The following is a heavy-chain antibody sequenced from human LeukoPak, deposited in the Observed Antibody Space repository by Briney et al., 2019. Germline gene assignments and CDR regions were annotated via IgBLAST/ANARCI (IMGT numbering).Heavy chain of an antibody. J-gene: IGHJ3*02. V-gene: IGHV4-28*01. D-gene: IGHD6-19*01. CDR2: IYYSGST. CDR1: GYSISSSNW. CDR3: ARSRPKVIAVVDNAFDI. Sequence: PSETLSLTCAVSGYSISSSNWWGWIRQPPGKGLEWIGYIYYSGSTYYNPSLKSRVTMSVDTSKNQFSLKLSSVTAVDTAVYYCARSRPKVIAVVDNAFDIWGQGTMVTVSS.